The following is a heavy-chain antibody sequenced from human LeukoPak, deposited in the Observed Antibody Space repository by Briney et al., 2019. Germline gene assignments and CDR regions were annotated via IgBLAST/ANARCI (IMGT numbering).Heavy chain of an antibody. CDR2: ISAYNGNT. Sequence: GASVKVSCKASGYTFTSYGISWVRQATGQGLEWMGWISAYNGNTNYAQKLQGRVTMTTDTSTSTANMELRSLRSDDTAVYYCATVTNEYSSSSYAFDIWGQGTMVTVSS. V-gene: IGHV1-18*01. J-gene: IGHJ3*02. CDR3: ATVTNEYSSSSYAFDI. D-gene: IGHD6-6*01. CDR1: GYTFTSYG.